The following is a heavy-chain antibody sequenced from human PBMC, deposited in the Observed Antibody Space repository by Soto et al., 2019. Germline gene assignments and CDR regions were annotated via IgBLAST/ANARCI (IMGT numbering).Heavy chain of an antibody. CDR2: INHIGTT. Sequence: QVQLRQWGAGLLKPSETLSLTCAVFGGSFSDYYWTWIRQPPGKGLEWIGEINHIGTTSYNPSLKSRLTISVDTSNNQFSLKLSSVTAADTAVYYCARKPIYHFFAGYYSVDYWGQGTLVTVSS. D-gene: IGHD3-9*01. V-gene: IGHV4-34*01. J-gene: IGHJ4*02. CDR1: GGSFSDYY. CDR3: ARKPIYHFFAGYYSVDY.